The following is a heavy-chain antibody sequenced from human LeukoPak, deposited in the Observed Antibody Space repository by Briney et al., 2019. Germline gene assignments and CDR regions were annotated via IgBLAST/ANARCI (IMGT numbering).Heavy chain of an antibody. CDR3: ARDFLYHDAFDI. CDR2: MNPNSGNT. V-gene: IGHV1-8*03. D-gene: IGHD2-2*02. Sequence: ASVKVSCKASGYTFTSYDINWVRQATGQGLEWMGWMNPNSGNTGYAQKFQGRVTITRNTSISTAYMELSSLRSEDTAVYYCARDFLYHDAFDIWGQGTMVTVSS. CDR1: GYTFTSYD. J-gene: IGHJ3*02.